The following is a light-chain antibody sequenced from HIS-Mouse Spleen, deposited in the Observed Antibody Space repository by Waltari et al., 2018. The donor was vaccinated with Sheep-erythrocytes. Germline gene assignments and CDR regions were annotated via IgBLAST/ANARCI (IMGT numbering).Light chain of an antibody. CDR1: SSDVGGYNY. Sequence: QSALTQPRSVSGSPGQSVTISCTGTSSDVGGYNYVSWYQQHPGKAPKLMMYDVSKRPSGVPDGFSGSKSGNTASLTISGLQAEDEADYYCCSYAGSYTLVFGGGTKLTVL. CDR2: DVS. CDR3: CSYAGSYTLV. V-gene: IGLV2-11*01. J-gene: IGLJ2*01.